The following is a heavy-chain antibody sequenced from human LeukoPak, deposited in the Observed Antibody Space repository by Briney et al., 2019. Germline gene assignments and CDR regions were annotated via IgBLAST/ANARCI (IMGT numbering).Heavy chain of an antibody. Sequence: GGSLRLSCAASGFTFSSYAMSWVRQAPGKGLEWVSAISGSGGSTYYADSVKGQFTISRDNSKNTLYLQMNSLRAEDTAVYYCARSSSSTNHFDGMDVWGQGTTVTVSS. V-gene: IGHV3-23*01. J-gene: IGHJ6*02. CDR3: ARSSSSTNHFDGMDV. CDR2: ISGSGGST. D-gene: IGHD6-6*01. CDR1: GFTFSSYA.